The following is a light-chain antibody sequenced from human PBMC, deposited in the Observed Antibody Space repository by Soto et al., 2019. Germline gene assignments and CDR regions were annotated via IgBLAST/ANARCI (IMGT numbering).Light chain of an antibody. V-gene: IGKV1-39*01. Sequence: DIQMTQSPSSLSASVGDRVTITCRASQSISDNLNWYQHKPGTAPNLLIYAASSLKSGVPSRFSGSGSGTDFTLTISSLQLEDFVTYYCQQSFGSPPTFGGGTNVEIK. CDR3: QQSFGSPPT. CDR2: AAS. CDR1: QSISDN. J-gene: IGKJ4*01.